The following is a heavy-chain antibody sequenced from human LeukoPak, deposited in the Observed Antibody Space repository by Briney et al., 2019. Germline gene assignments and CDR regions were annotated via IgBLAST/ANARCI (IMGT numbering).Heavy chain of an antibody. V-gene: IGHV3-48*01. CDR1: GFTFSTFS. Sequence: GGSLRLSCAASGFTFSTFSMNWVRQAPGQGLEWISYISGSSSTIYYADSVKGRFTISRDNAKNSLYLQMNSLRAEDTAVYYCARESFTLFGVIITWGQGTLVTVSS. J-gene: IGHJ5*02. D-gene: IGHD3-3*01. CDR2: ISGSSSTI. CDR3: ARESFTLFGVIIT.